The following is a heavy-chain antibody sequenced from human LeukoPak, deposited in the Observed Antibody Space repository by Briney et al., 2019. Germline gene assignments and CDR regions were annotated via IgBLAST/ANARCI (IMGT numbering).Heavy chain of an antibody. Sequence: GASVKVSCKASGGTFSSYAISWVRQAPGQGLEWMGGIIPIFGTANYAQKFQGRVTITTDESTSTAYMELSSLRSEDTAVYYCARDGGSGSYSVYWGQGTLVTVSS. CDR3: ARDGGSGSYSVY. CDR1: GGTFSSYA. V-gene: IGHV1-69*05. J-gene: IGHJ4*02. D-gene: IGHD1-26*01. CDR2: IIPIFGTA.